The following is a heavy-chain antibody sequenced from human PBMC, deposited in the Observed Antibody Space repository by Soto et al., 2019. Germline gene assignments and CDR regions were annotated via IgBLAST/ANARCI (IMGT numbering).Heavy chain of an antibody. CDR3: ARHQGGEFLKGSGMDV. D-gene: IGHD3-10*01. Sequence: QVQLQESGPGLVKPSETLSLTCTVSGDSISRYYWSWIRLSPGKGLEWIGYIYYSGETNYNPSVTSRVTISVARTKDQFSLKLSSVPAADTAVYYCARHQGGEFLKGSGMDVWGQGTTVTVSS. CDR2: IYYSGET. J-gene: IGHJ6*02. V-gene: IGHV4-59*08. CDR1: GDSISRYY.